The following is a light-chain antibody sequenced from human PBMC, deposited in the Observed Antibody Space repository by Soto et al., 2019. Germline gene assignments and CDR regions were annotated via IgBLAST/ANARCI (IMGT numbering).Light chain of an antibody. CDR1: SHDVGAYNY. Sequence: QSALTQPASVSGSHGQSITISCTGTSHDVGAYNYVSWYQLHPGKAPKLMIYEVNNRPSGVSHRFSGSKSGNTASLTFSGLQPEDEADYYCSSYASSGAVVFGGGTKLTVL. CDR3: SSYASSGAVV. CDR2: EVN. V-gene: IGLV2-14*01. J-gene: IGLJ3*02.